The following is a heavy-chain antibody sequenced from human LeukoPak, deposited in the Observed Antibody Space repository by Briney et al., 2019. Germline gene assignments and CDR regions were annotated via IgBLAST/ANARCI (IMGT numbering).Heavy chain of an antibody. V-gene: IGHV3-53*01. J-gene: IGHJ4*02. D-gene: IGHD3-3*01. CDR3: ARGLTIFGVVWRD. Sequence: GGSLRLSCAASGFTVNSNYMSWVRQAPGKGLEWVSVIYSGGSTYYADSVKGRFTISRDNSKNTLYLQMNSLRAEDTAVYYCARGLTIFGVVWRDWGQGTLVTVSS. CDR1: GFTVNSNY. CDR2: IYSGGST.